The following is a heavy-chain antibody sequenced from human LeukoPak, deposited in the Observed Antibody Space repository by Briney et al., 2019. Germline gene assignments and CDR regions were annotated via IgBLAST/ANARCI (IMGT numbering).Heavy chain of an antibody. Sequence: GRSLRLSCEASGFTFSTHGMHWVRQAPGKGLQWVSLINWDGGSTYYVDSVKGRFTISRDNSKNSLYLQMHGLRTEDTALYYCAKGSNEWELLGGYYFDYWGQGTLVTVSS. CDR2: INWDGGST. D-gene: IGHD1-26*01. CDR1: GFTFSTHG. J-gene: IGHJ4*02. CDR3: AKGSNEWELLGGYYFDY. V-gene: IGHV3-43*01.